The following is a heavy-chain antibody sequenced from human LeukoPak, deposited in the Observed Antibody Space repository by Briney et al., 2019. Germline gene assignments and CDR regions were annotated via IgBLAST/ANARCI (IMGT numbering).Heavy chain of an antibody. Sequence: GASVKVSCKASGYTFTGYYMHWVRQAPGQGLEWMGWINPNSGGTNYAQKFQGWVTMTRDTPISTAYMELSRLRSDDTAVYYCARGVPIIAAAGPEYFQHWGQGTLVTVSS. J-gene: IGHJ1*01. CDR2: INPNSGGT. D-gene: IGHD6-13*01. CDR3: ARGVPIIAAAGPEYFQH. CDR1: GYTFTGYY. V-gene: IGHV1-2*04.